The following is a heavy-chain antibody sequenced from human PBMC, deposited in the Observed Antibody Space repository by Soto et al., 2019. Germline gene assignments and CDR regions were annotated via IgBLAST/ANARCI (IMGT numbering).Heavy chain of an antibody. V-gene: IGHV4-30-4*01. CDR3: ARVYCSGGSCYNYFDY. Sequence: QVQLQESGPGLVKPSQTLSLTCTVSGGSISSGDYYWSWIRQPPGKGLEWIGYIYYSGSTYYNPSLKSRVTISVDTSKNQFSLKLSSVTAADTAVYYCARVYCSGGSCYNYFDYWGQGTLVTVSS. CDR1: GGSISSGDYY. D-gene: IGHD2-15*01. CDR2: IYYSGST. J-gene: IGHJ4*02.